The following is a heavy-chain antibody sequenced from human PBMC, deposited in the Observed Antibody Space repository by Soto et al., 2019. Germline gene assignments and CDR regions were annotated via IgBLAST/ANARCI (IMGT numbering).Heavy chain of an antibody. CDR3: IKGFYGLDV. CDR2: VSPDGDNK. V-gene: IGHV3-64D*08. J-gene: IGHJ6*02. CDR1: GFTLSGHS. Sequence: GGSLRLSCAASGFTLSGHSMHWVRQAPGKGLEYVSGVSPDGDNKYYTDSVKGRFTISRDNSKNTLHLQMSSLRPDDTAVFYCIKGFYGLDVWGQGTTVTVSS.